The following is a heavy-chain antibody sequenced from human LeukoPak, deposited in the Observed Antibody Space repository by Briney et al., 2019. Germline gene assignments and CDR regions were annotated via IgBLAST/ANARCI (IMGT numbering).Heavy chain of an antibody. CDR1: GFTLSSYW. D-gene: IGHD3-22*01. CDR3: ARDRYWGSGYYDNDY. J-gene: IGHJ4*02. Sequence: YPGGSLRLSCAASGFTLSSYWMSWDRQAPGKGLEWVANIKQDGSEKYYVDSVKGRFTISRDTAKNSLSLQMNSLRAEDTAVYYCARDRYWGSGYYDNDYWGQGTLVTVSS. CDR2: IKQDGSEK. V-gene: IGHV3-7*01.